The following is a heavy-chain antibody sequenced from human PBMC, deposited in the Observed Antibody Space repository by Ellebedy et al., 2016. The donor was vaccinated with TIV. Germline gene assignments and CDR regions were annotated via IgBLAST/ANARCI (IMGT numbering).Heavy chain of an antibody. CDR3: ATGFVLIVATRFDY. CDR1: GYTLTELS. D-gene: IGHD5-12*01. V-gene: IGHV1-24*01. CDR2: FDPEDGET. J-gene: IGHJ4*02. Sequence: AASVKVSCKVSGYTLTELSMHWVRQAPGKGLEWMGGFDPEDGETIYAQKFQGRVTMTEDTSTDTAYMELSSLRSEDTAVYYCATGFVLIVATRFDYWGQGTLVTVSS.